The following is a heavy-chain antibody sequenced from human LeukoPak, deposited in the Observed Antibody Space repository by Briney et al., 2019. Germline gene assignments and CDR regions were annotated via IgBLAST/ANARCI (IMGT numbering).Heavy chain of an antibody. CDR3: ARISSFDAFDI. J-gene: IGHJ3*02. CDR2: ITDSGRTI. Sequence: PGGSLRLSCAASGFTFSTYEMNWVRQAPGKGLEWVSYITDSGRTIYYADSVKGRFTISRDNAKNSLFLQMNSLRAEDTAVYYCARISSFDAFDIWGQGTMVTVSS. CDR1: GFTFSTYE. D-gene: IGHD6-6*01. V-gene: IGHV3-48*03.